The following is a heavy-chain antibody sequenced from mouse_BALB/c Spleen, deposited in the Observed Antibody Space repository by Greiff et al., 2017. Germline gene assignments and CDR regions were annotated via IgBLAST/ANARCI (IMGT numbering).Heavy chain of an antibody. V-gene: IGHV1-84*02. CDR2: IYPGSGNT. CDR3: ARSGTTATWFAY. CDR1: GYTFTDYY. J-gene: IGHJ3*01. Sequence: QVQLKESGPELVKPGASVKISCKASGYTFTDYYINWVKQTPGQGLEWIGWIYPGSGNTKYNEKFKGKATLTVDTSSSKAYMQLSSLTSEDTAVYLCARSGTTATWFAYWGQGTLVTVSA. D-gene: IGHD1-2*01.